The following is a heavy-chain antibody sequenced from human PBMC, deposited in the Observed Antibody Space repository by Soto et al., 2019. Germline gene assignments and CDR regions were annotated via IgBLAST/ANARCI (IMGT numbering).Heavy chain of an antibody. Sequence: SVKVSYSASGGTFSSCTISLVRQAPGQGLEWMGRIIPILGIANYAQKFQGRVTITADKSTSTAYMELSSLRSEDTAVYYCAREDEYSNPRTRFDYWGQGTLVTVSS. CDR1: GGTFSSCT. CDR2: IIPILGIA. CDR3: AREDEYSNPRTRFDY. D-gene: IGHD4-4*01. J-gene: IGHJ4*02. V-gene: IGHV1-69*02.